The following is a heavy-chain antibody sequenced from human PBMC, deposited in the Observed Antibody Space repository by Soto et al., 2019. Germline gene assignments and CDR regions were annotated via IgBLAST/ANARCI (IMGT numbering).Heavy chain of an antibody. CDR2: IYYGGST. Sequence: PSETLSLTCSVSGGSISSSSYYWGWIRQPPVKGLEWIGSIYYGGSTYYNPSLKSRVAMSVDTSKNQFSLKLSSVTAADTAVYYCARHGPSAPRGFFDTWGQGSLVTVSS. CDR3: ARHGPSAPRGFFDT. V-gene: IGHV4-39*01. J-gene: IGHJ5*02. D-gene: IGHD3-10*01. CDR1: GGSISSSSYY.